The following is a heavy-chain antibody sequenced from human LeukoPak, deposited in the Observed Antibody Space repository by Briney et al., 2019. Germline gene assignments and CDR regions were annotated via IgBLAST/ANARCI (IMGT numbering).Heavy chain of an antibody. J-gene: IGHJ6*03. Sequence: GGSLRLSCAASGFIFSTYSMNWVRQAPGKGLEWVSSISSSTSYIYYADSVKGRFTISRDNAKNSLYLQMNSLRAEDTAVYYCARETYYYGSGSLTMDVWGKGTTVTVSS. V-gene: IGHV3-21*01. D-gene: IGHD3-10*01. CDR3: ARETYYYGSGSLTMDV. CDR2: ISSSTSYI. CDR1: GFIFSTYS.